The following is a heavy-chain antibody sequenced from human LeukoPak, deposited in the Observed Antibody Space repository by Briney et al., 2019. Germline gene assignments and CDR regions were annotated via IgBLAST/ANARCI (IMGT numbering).Heavy chain of an antibody. CDR3: AKDDYNDPHYMDV. D-gene: IGHD4-11*01. CDR2: ISWNSDSI. Sequence: PGRSLRLSCAASGFTFEYYAMHWVRQAPGKGLGWVSGISWNSDSIVYADSVKGRFTISRDNAKNSLFLQMNSLRSEDTALYYCAKDDYNDPHYMDVWGKGTTVTVSS. V-gene: IGHV3-9*01. J-gene: IGHJ6*03. CDR1: GFTFEYYA.